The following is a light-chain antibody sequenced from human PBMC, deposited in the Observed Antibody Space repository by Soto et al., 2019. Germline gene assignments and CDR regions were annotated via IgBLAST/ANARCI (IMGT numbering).Light chain of an antibody. CDR3: QSYDSSLRVV. CDR2: GNS. J-gene: IGLJ2*01. CDR1: SSNIGAGYD. V-gene: IGLV1-40*01. Sequence: QSVLTQRPSVSGAPGQRVTISCTGSSSNIGAGYDVHWYQQLPGTAPKLLIYGNSNRPSGVPDRFSGSKSGTSASLAITGLQAEDEADYYCQSYDSSLRVVFGVGTKVTVL.